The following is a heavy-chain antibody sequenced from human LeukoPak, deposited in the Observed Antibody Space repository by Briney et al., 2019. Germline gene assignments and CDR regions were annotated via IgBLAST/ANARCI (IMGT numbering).Heavy chain of an antibody. CDR2: INPKRGAT. Sequence: GASVKVSCKASGYTFTDYYIHWVRQAPGQGLEWMGWINPKRGATKYAQKFQGRVTMTRDTAISTAYMELSNLTSDDTAVYSCARDAATSGTSWFDPWGQGTLVTVSS. D-gene: IGHD6-13*01. J-gene: IGHJ5*02. V-gene: IGHV1-2*02. CDR3: ARDAATSGTSWFDP. CDR1: GYTFTDYY.